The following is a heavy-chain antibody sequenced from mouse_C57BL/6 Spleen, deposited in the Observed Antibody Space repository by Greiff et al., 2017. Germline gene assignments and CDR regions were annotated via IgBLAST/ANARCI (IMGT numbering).Heavy chain of an antibody. CDR2: IDPSDSYT. J-gene: IGHJ3*01. Sequence: VQLQQPGAELVRPGTSVKLSCKASGYTFTSYWMHWVKQRPGQGLEWIGVIDPSDSYTNYNQKFKGKATLTVDTSSSTAYMQLSSLTSEDSAVYYCARIDYGSSYAGGFAYWGQGTLVTVSA. D-gene: IGHD1-1*01. V-gene: IGHV1-59*01. CDR1: GYTFTSYW. CDR3: ARIDYGSSYAGGFAY.